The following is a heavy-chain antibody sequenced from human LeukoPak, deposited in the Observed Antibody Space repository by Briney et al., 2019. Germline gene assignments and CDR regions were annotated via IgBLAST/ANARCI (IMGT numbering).Heavy chain of an antibody. CDR3: ARHLGLPYFDY. CDR2: IYYSGST. V-gene: IGHV4-59*08. D-gene: IGHD3-16*01. J-gene: IGHJ4*02. CDR1: GGSISSYY. Sequence: SSETLSLTCTVSGGSISSYYWSWIRQPPGKGLEWIGYIYYSGSTNYNPSLKSRVTISVDTSKNQFSLKLSSVTAADTAVYYCARHLGLPYFDYWGQGTLVTVSS.